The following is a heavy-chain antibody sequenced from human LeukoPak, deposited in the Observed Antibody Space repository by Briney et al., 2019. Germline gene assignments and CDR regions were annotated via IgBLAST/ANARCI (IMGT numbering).Heavy chain of an antibody. J-gene: IGHJ5*02. CDR1: GFSLSTSGVG. CDR2: IYWDDDK. CDR3: AHTSRRYFDWFQRRGNWFDP. Sequence: SGPTLVNPTQTLTLTCTFSGFSLSTSGVGVGWIRQPPGKALEWLALIYWDDDKRYSPSLKSRLTITKDPSKNQVVLTMTNMDPVDTATYYCAHTSRRYFDWFQRRGNWFDPWGQGTLVTVSS. V-gene: IGHV2-5*02. D-gene: IGHD3-9*01.